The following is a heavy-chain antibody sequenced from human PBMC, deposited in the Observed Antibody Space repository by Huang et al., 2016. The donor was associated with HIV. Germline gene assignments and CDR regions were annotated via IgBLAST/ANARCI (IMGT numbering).Heavy chain of an antibody. CDR2: ISYDGRSD. CDR1: GFIFSNFG. V-gene: IGHV3-30*18. D-gene: IGHD2-15*01. CDR3: AKESRWFSDFDQ. Sequence: GFSSSLSCAASGFIFSNFGMHWVRQAPGKGMGWVAVISYDGRSDRYSDSVKGRFTISRDNDKNTLSLEMNRLRHDDTAVYYCAKESRWFSDFDQWGQGTLVTVSS. J-gene: IGHJ5*02.